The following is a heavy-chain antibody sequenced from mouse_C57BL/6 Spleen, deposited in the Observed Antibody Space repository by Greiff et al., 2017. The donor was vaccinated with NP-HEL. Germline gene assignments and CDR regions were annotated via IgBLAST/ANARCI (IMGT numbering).Heavy chain of an antibody. J-gene: IGHJ2*01. V-gene: IGHV5-17*01. CDR3: ASSYSNYFDY. CDR1: GFTFSDYG. CDR2: ISSGSSTI. D-gene: IGHD2-5*01. Sequence: DVQLVESGGGLVKPGGSLKLSCAASGFTFSDYGMHWVRQAPEKGLEWVAYISSGSSTIYYADTVKGRFTISRDNAKNTLFLQMTSLRSEDTAMYYCASSYSNYFDYWGQGTTLTVSS.